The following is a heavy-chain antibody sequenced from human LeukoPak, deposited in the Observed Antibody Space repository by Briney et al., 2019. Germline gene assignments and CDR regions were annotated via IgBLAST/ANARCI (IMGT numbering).Heavy chain of an antibody. CDR1: GFTFSSYA. CDR3: ARDLGGATDY. J-gene: IGHJ4*02. CDR2: ISYDGNNK. D-gene: IGHD1-26*01. V-gene: IGHV3-30-3*01. Sequence: GGSLRLSCAASGFTFSSYAMHWVRQAPGKGLEWVAVISYDGNNKYYADSVKGRFTISRDNSKNTLYLQMNSLRAEDTAVYYCARDLGGATDYWGQGTLVTVSS.